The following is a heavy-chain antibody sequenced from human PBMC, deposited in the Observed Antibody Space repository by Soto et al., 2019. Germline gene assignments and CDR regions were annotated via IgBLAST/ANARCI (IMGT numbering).Heavy chain of an antibody. CDR2: IYHSGST. CDR3: ARAGGLGGVAVDY. CDR1: GGSISSGGYS. D-gene: IGHD6-19*01. Sequence: PSETLSLTCAVSGGSISSGGYSWSWIRQPPGKGLEWIGYIYHSGSTYYNPSLKSRVTISVDRSKNQFSLKLSSVTAADTAVYYCARAGGLGGVAVDYWGQGTLVTVSS. J-gene: IGHJ4*02. V-gene: IGHV4-30-2*01.